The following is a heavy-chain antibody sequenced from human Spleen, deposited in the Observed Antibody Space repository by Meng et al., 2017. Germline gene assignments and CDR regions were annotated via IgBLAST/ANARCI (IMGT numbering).Heavy chain of an antibody. D-gene: IGHD3-9*01. CDR3: ARDADWVIFDH. CDR2: INTDASST. V-gene: IGHV3-74*03. J-gene: IGHJ4*02. CDR1: GFTFSSYN. Sequence: GGSLRLSCAASGFTFSSYNMHWVRQTPGEGLVWVSRINTDASSTTYADSVKVRFTISRDDAKNTVYLQMNSLRAEDTAVYYCARDADWVIFDHWGQGALVTVSS.